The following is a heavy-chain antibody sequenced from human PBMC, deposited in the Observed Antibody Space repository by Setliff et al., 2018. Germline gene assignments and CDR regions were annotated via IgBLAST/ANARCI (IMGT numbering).Heavy chain of an antibody. Sequence: SETLSLTCTVSGGSISSYYWSWIRQPAGKGLEWIGHIYIGGSANYNPSLKSRVTMSIDTSKNQFSLKLSSVTAAGTAVYYCARSFSRREKFLLDYWGQGALVTVSS. CDR2: IYIGGSA. CDR3: ARSFSRREKFLLDY. CDR1: GGSISSYY. V-gene: IGHV4-4*07. J-gene: IGHJ4*02.